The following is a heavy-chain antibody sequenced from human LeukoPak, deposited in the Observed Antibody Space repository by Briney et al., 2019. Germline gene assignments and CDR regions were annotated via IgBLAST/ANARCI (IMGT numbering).Heavy chain of an antibody. CDR3: ARDGGLYWFDP. V-gene: IGHV3-48*01. CDR1: GFTFSSYS. CDR2: ISSSSSTI. J-gene: IGHJ5*02. D-gene: IGHD2/OR15-2a*01. Sequence: GGSLRLSCAASGFTFSSYSMNWVRQAPGKGLGWVSYISSSSSTIYYADSVKGRFTISRDNAKNSLYLQMNSLRAEDTAVYYCARDGGLYWFDPWGQGTLVTVSS.